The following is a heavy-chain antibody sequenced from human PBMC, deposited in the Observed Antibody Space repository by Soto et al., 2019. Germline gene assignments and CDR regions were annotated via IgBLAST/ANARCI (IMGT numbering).Heavy chain of an antibody. Sequence: ASVKVSCKASGGTFSSYAISWVRQAPGQGLEWMGGIIPIFGTANYAQKFQGRVTITADESTSTAYMELSSLRSEDTAVYYCASRGYSYGYGYYYGMDVWGQGTTVNVSS. CDR1: GGTFSSYA. V-gene: IGHV1-69*13. CDR3: ASRGYSYGYGYYYGMDV. J-gene: IGHJ6*02. CDR2: IIPIFGTA. D-gene: IGHD5-18*01.